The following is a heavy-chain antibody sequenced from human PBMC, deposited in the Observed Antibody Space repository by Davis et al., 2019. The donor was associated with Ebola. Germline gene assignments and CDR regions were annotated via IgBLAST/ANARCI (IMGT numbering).Heavy chain of an antibody. CDR2: IYYSGST. Sequence: SETLSLTCTVSGGHISGYYWSWIRQPPGKGLEWFGYIYYSGSTNYNPSLKSRVTISVDTSKNQFSLKLSSVTAANTAVYYCARESGGLDYWGQGTLVTVSS. CDR3: ARESGGLDY. J-gene: IGHJ4*02. CDR1: GGHISGYY. V-gene: IGHV4-59*01. D-gene: IGHD5-12*01.